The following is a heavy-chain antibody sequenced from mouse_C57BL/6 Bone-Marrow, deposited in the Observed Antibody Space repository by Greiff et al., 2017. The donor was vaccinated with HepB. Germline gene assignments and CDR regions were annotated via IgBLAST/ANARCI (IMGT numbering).Heavy chain of an antibody. Sequence: QVQLQQPGAELVRPGTSVKLSCKASGYTFTSYWMHWVKQRPGQGLEWIGVIDPSDSYTNYNQKFKGKATLTVDTSSSTAYMQLSSLTSEDSAVYDCANKGGYYAMGYWGQGTSVTVTS. D-gene: IGHD1-3*01. V-gene: IGHV1-59*01. CDR2: IDPSDSYT. CDR1: GYTFTSYW. CDR3: ANKGGYYAMGY. J-gene: IGHJ4*01.